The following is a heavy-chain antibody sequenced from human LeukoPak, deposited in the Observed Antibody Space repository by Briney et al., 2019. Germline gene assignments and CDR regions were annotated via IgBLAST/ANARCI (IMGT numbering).Heavy chain of an antibody. Sequence: GGSLRLSCAASGFTFRDYYMTWIRQAPGKGLEWISYISRSGDTLYYADSVEGRFTISRDNAKNSLYLQMNSLRAEGTAVYYCAREVVIFPDYYYYGLDVWGQGTTVTVSS. CDR2: ISRSGDTL. J-gene: IGHJ6*02. D-gene: IGHD2/OR15-2a*01. CDR1: GFTFRDYY. V-gene: IGHV3-11*01. CDR3: AREVVIFPDYYYYGLDV.